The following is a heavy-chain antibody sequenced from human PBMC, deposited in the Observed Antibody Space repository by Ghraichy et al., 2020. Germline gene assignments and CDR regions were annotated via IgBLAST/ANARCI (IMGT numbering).Heavy chain of an antibody. D-gene: IGHD6-13*01. CDR1: GGSISSSTYY. V-gene: IGHV4-39*07. CDR2: IYYSGST. J-gene: IGHJ4*02. Sequence: SETLSLTCTVSGGSISSSTYYWGWIRQPPGKGLEWIGSIYYSGSTYYNPSLKSRVTISVDTSKNQFSLKLSSVTAADTAVYYCARVSWQLDSYLFDYWGQGTLVTVSS. CDR3: ARVSWQLDSYLFDY.